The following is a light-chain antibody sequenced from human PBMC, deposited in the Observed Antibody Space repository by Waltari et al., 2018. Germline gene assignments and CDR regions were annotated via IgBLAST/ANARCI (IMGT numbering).Light chain of an antibody. V-gene: IGLV3-21*04. CDR2: YDR. CDR1: NTGTYS. Sequence: SYVVTQPPSVSVSPGETATITCGGNNTGTYSVHSYQQKAGQAPVLVIFYDRDRPSGIPDRFSGSNSGNTATLTISRVEAGDEARYYCHVWHPHVDPGVFGTGTEVTVL. CDR3: HVWHPHVDPGV. J-gene: IGLJ1*01.